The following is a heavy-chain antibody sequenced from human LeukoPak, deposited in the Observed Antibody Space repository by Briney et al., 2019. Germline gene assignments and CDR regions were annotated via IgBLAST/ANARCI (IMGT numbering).Heavy chain of an antibody. CDR1: GGSISSGSYY. Sequence: PSQTLSLTCTVSGGSISSGSYYWSWIRQPAGKGLEWIGRIYTSGSTNYNPSLKSRVTISVDTSKNQFSLKLSSVTAADTAEYYCARSLGWYVVYWGQGTLVTVSS. J-gene: IGHJ4*02. CDR2: IYTSGST. D-gene: IGHD6-19*01. V-gene: IGHV4-61*02. CDR3: ARSLGWYVVY.